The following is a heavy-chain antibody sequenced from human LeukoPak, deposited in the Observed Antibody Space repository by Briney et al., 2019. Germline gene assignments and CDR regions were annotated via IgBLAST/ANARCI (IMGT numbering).Heavy chain of an antibody. CDR3: ASYLVVKQDY. D-gene: IGHD3-22*01. CDR1: GFTFSSYS. V-gene: IGHV3-21*01. CDR2: ISSSSSYI. J-gene: IGHJ4*02. Sequence: GGSLRLSCAASGFTFSSYSMNWVRQAPGKGLEWVSSISSSSSYIYYADSVKGRFTISRDNAKNTLYLQMNSLRAEDTAVYYCASYLVVKQDYWGQGTLVTVSS.